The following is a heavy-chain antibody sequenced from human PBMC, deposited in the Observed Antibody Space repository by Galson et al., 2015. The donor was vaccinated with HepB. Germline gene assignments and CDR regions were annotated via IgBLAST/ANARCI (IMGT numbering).Heavy chain of an antibody. CDR1: GFTFGDYA. Sequence: SLRLSCAASGFTFGDYAMSWVRQAPGKGLEWVGFIRSTVYGGTTEYAASVKGRFTISRDDSKSVAYLRMNSLKTEDTAVYYCTRHLPDRIAAAAFSDSWGQGILVTVSS. V-gene: IGHV3-49*04. CDR3: TRHLPDRIAAAAFSDS. D-gene: IGHD6-13*01. J-gene: IGHJ4*02. CDR2: IRSTVYGGTT.